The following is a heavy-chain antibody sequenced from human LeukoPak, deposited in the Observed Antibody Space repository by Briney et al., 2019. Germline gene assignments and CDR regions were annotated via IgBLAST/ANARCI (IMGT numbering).Heavy chain of an antibody. CDR2: ISSSSVTI. CDR1: GFTFSSYE. J-gene: IGHJ4*02. V-gene: IGHV3-48*03. D-gene: IGHD5-24*01. Sequence: PGGSLRLSCAASGFTFSSYEMNWVRQAPGEGLEWFSYISSSSVTIYYADSVKGLFIISRDNAKKPLYLQMNSLRADDTAVYYCARGGPRERRAGSNPFDYWGQGTLVTVSS. CDR3: ARGGPRERRAGSNPFDY.